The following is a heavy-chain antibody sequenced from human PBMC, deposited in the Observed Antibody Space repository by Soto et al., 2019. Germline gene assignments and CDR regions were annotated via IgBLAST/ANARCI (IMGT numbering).Heavy chain of an antibody. J-gene: IGHJ4*02. CDR1: GGSISSSNW. V-gene: IGHV4-4*02. CDR2: IYHSGST. CDR3: ARLRAEKWSSGWYFDY. D-gene: IGHD6-19*01. Sequence: SETLSLTCAVSGGSISSSNWWSWVRQPPGKGLEWIGEIYHSGSTNYNPSLKSRVTISVDKSKNQFSLKLSSVTAADTAMYYCARLRAEKWSSGWYFDYWGQGTLVTVSS.